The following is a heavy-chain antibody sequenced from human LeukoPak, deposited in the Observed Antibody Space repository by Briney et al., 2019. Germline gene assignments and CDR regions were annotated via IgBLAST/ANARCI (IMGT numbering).Heavy chain of an antibody. CDR1: GFTFSSYW. D-gene: IGHD2-15*01. Sequence: GGSLRLSCAASGFTFSSYWMSWVRQAPGKGLEWVANIKQDGSEKYYVDSVKGRSTISRDNAKNSLYLQMNSLRAEDTAVYYCARDFYVRYCSGGSCYSEPDYWGQGTLVTVSS. CDR3: ARDFYVRYCSGGSCYSEPDY. V-gene: IGHV3-7*01. J-gene: IGHJ4*02. CDR2: IKQDGSEK.